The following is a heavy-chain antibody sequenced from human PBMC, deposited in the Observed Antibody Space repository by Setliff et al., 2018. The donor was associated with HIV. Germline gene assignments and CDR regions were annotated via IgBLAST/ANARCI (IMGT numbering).Heavy chain of an antibody. Sequence: PGGSLRLSCAASGFKFSSYTINWVRQAPGKGLEWVSSISGSGGYIFYADSVKGRFTISRDNDKNSVFLQMNSLRDEDTAVYYCARVELDDSSGYYYYYYMDVWGKGTTVTVSS. CDR3: ARVELDDSSGYYYYYYMDV. V-gene: IGHV3-21*01. CDR2: ISGSGGYI. D-gene: IGHD3-22*01. CDR1: GFKFSSYT. J-gene: IGHJ6*03.